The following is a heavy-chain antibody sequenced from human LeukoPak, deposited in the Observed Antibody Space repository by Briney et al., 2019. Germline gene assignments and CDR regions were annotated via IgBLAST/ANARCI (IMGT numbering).Heavy chain of an antibody. CDR1: VDSLRAGAYY. D-gene: IGHD2-2*02. Sequence: PSETLSLTCTVSVDSLRAGAYYLTSIRQPAGKGLEWIGRVVPSGVTRYNPSFEGRLTISVDTAKNQFSLKLTSMTAADTPVYYCAKERGYTTDPGVPSWFHPWGQGTLVTVSS. J-gene: IGHJ5*02. CDR2: VVPSGVT. CDR3: AKERGYTTDPGVPSWFHP. V-gene: IGHV4-61*02.